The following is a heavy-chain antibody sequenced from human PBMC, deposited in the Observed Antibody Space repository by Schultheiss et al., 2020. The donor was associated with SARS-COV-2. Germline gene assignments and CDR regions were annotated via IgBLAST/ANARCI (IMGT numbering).Heavy chain of an antibody. CDR2: INWNGGST. Sequence: GGSLRLSCAASGFTFSSYSMNWVRQAPGKGLEWVSGINWNGGSTGYADSVKGRFTISRDNAKNSLYLQMNSLRAEDTAVYYCARGGLADWFDPWGQGTLVTVSS. CDR1: GFTFSSYS. CDR3: ARGGLADWFDP. J-gene: IGHJ5*02. V-gene: IGHV3-20*04.